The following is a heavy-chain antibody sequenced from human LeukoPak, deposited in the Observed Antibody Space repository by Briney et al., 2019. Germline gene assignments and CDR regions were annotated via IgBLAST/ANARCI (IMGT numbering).Heavy chain of an antibody. Sequence: TSETLSLTCVVSGGSISSSDWWSWVRPAPGKGLEWVSIIYSGGSTFYADSVKGRFTISRDNSKNTLYLQMNSLRAEDTAVYYCARVGGAYYGSGSYYSGYWGQGTLVTVSS. V-gene: IGHV3-53*01. CDR2: IYSGGST. D-gene: IGHD3-10*01. J-gene: IGHJ4*02. CDR3: ARVGGAYYGSGSYYSGY. CDR1: GGSISSSDW.